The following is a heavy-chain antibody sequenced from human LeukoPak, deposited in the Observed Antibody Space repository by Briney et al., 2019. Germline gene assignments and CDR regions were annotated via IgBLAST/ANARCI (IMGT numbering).Heavy chain of an antibody. CDR3: AKSGLRPVYYYDSSGGIAASDY. D-gene: IGHD3-22*01. CDR1: GFTFSGYS. J-gene: IGHJ4*02. V-gene: IGHV3-21*04. CDR2: ISSSSSYI. Sequence: PGGSLRLSCAASGFTFSGYSMNWVRQAPGKGLEWVSSISSSSSYIYYADSVKGRFTISRDNSKNTLYLQMNSLRAEDTAVYYCAKSGLRPVYYYDSSGGIAASDYWGQGTLVTVSS.